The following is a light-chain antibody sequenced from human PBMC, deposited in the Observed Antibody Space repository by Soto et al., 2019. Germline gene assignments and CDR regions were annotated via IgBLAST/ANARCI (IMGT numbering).Light chain of an antibody. CDR3: QQGNSFPLS. V-gene: IGKV1-12*01. Sequence: DIQMTQSPSSVSASVGDRVTITCRASQSITSWLGWYQQKPGKAPKLLISAAANLQSGVPSRFSGSGSGTDFTLTISSLQPEDFATYYCQQGNSFPLSFGQGTRLEIK. CDR2: AAA. J-gene: IGKJ5*01. CDR1: QSITSW.